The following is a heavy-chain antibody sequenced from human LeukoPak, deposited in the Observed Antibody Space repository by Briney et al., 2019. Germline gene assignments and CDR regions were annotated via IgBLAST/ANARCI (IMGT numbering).Heavy chain of an antibody. V-gene: IGHV4-39*07. CDR2: IYYSGST. D-gene: IGHD6-19*01. J-gene: IGHJ1*01. CDR1: GGSISSSSYY. CDR3: ARGPSSGWGIQEYFQH. Sequence: PSETLSLTCTVSGGSISSSSYYWGWIRQPPGKGLEWIGSIYYSGSTYYNPSLKSRVTISVDTSKNQFSLKLSSVTAADTAVCYCARGPSSGWGIQEYFQHWGQGTLVTVSS.